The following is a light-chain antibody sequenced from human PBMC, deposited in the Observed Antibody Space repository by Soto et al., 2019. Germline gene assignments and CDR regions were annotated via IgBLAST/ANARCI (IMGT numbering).Light chain of an antibody. CDR1: NIGSKS. CDR2: YDS. V-gene: IGLV3-21*04. Sequence: SSELTQPPSVSVAPGKTARITCGGNNIGSKSVHWYQQKPGQAPVLVIYYDSDRPSGIPERFSGSNSGNTATLTISRVEAGDEADYYCQVWDSSSDTRGVFGTGTKVTVL. CDR3: QVWDSSSDTRGV. J-gene: IGLJ1*01.